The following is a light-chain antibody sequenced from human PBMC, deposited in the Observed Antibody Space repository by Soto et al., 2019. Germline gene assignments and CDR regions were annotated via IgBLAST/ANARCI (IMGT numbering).Light chain of an antibody. CDR3: QKSQVT. Sequence: EIVMTQSPATLSVSPGERATLSCRASQSVSSYYLAWYQQKPGQAPRLLIYGASTRATGIPDRFSGSGSGTDFTLTITRLEPEDCALYYCQKSQVTFG. V-gene: IGKV3-20*01. J-gene: IGKJ1*01. CDR2: GAS. CDR1: QSVSSYY.